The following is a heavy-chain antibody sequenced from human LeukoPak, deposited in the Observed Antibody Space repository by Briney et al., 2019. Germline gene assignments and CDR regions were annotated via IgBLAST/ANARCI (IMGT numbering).Heavy chain of an antibody. Sequence: PGGSLRLSCAASGFTFNNYDMHWVRQATGKGLEWVSAIGTAGDTYYPGSVKGRFTISRENAKNSLYLQMNSLRAEDTAVYYCAREGGYYYGMDVWGQGTTVTVSS. J-gene: IGHJ6*02. D-gene: IGHD3-16*01. CDR1: GFTFNNYD. CDR3: AREGGYYYGMDV. CDR2: IGTAGDT. V-gene: IGHV3-13*01.